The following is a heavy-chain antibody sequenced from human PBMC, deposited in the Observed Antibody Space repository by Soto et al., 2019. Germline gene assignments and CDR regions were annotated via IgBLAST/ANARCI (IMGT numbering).Heavy chain of an antibody. Sequence: QVQLVQSGAEVKKPGSSVKVSCKASGGTFSSYAISWVRQAPGQGLEWMGGIIPIFGTANYAQKFQGRVTITADESTSTAYMELSSLRSEDTAVYYCERSPVGGVNHYCGMDVWGQGTTVTVSS. CDR2: IIPIFGTA. D-gene: IGHD3-16*01. CDR1: GGTFSSYA. J-gene: IGHJ6*02. CDR3: ERSPVGGVNHYCGMDV. V-gene: IGHV1-69*01.